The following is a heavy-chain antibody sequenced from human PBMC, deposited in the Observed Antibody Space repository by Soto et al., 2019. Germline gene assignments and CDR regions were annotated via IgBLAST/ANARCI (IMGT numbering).Heavy chain of an antibody. CDR1: GVTFTSYA. Sequence: PGGSLRLSCAASGVTFTSYAMTWVRQVPGEGLQWVSSISKSGDSSYYADSVKGRFTTSRDNSKNTLYLQMNSLRAEDTAIYYCSKGSFSFDYWGHVTLVTVSS. J-gene: IGHJ4*01. CDR2: ISKSGDSS. CDR3: SKGSFSFDY. V-gene: IGHV3-23*01.